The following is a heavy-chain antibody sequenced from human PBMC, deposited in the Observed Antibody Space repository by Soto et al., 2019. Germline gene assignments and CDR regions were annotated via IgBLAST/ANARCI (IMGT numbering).Heavy chain of an antibody. CDR2: INHSGST. J-gene: IGHJ4*02. CDR3: ARLGFIAADPFDY. V-gene: IGHV4-59*08. CDR1: GGSITFYY. Sequence: PSETLSLTCTVSGGSITFYYWSWIRKPPGKGLEWIGDINHSGSTNYNPSLKSRVTISVDTSKNQFSLKLSSVTAADTAVYYCARLGFIAADPFDYWGQGTLVTVSS. D-gene: IGHD6-13*01.